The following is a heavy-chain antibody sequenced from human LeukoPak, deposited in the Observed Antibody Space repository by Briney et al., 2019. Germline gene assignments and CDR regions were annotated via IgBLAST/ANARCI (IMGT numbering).Heavy chain of an antibody. CDR3: ARGVAARPGYFDY. J-gene: IGHJ4*02. CDR1: GFTFSSYA. D-gene: IGHD6-6*01. CDR2: ISGSGGST. V-gene: IGHV3-23*01. Sequence: GGSLRLSCAASGFTFSSYAMSWVRQAPGKGLEWVSAISGSGGSTYYADSVKGRVTISRDNSKNTLDLQMNSLRAEDTAVYYCARGVAARPGYFDYWGQGTLVTVSS.